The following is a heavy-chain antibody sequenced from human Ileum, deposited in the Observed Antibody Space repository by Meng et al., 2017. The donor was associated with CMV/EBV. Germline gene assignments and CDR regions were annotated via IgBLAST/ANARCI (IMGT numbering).Heavy chain of an antibody. D-gene: IGHD6-13*01. Sequence: WAASRGSIGTTNGGSWVRQPPGKGLEWIGEVYQSGTVNYNPSLASRVSLSVDKSKNQFSLNLTSVTAADTAVYYCARVMTSSSWIDFWGPGTLVTVSS. V-gene: IGHV4-4*02. CDR2: VYQSGTV. CDR3: ARVMTSSSWIDF. J-gene: IGHJ4*02. CDR1: RGSIGTTNG.